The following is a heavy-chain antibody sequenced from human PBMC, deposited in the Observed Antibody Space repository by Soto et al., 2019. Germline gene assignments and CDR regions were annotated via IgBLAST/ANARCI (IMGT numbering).Heavy chain of an antibody. D-gene: IGHD3-10*01. CDR3: ARDGPRVEGSYGMDV. CDR2: TNAGNGNT. CDR1: GYTFTTYS. V-gene: IGHV1-3*01. Sequence: QVQLVQSGAEVKKPGASVKVSCKASGYTFTTYSMHWVRQAPGQRPEGMAWTNAGNGNTKYSQKFQGRLTITRDTPASTAYMELSSLRSEDTAVYYCARDGPRVEGSYGMDVWGQGTTVTVSS. J-gene: IGHJ6*02.